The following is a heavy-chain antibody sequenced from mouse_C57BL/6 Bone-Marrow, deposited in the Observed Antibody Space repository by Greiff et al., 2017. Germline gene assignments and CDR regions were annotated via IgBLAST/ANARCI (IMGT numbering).Heavy chain of an antibody. J-gene: IGHJ2*01. Sequence: EVQLQQSGPVLVKPGASVKMSCKASGYTFTDYYMNWVKQSHGKSLEWIGVINPYNGGTSYNQKFKGKATLTVDKSSSTAYMELNSLTSEDSAVYYCAREGYHAYYCDYWGQGTTLTGSS. CDR2: INPYNGGT. CDR3: AREGYHAYYCDY. D-gene: IGHD2-2*01. V-gene: IGHV1-19*01. CDR1: GYTFTDYY.